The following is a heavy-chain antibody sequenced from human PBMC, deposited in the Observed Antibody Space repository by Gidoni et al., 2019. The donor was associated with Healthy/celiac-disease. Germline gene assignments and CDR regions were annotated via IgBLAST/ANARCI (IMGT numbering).Heavy chain of an antibody. CDR3: AKVAVAGLYYYYYYGMDV. V-gene: IGHV3-23*01. J-gene: IGHJ6*02. CDR1: GFPFSSYA. Sequence: EVQLLESGGGLVQPGGSLRLSCAASGFPFSSYAMSWVRQAPGKGLEWVSAISGSGGSTYYADSVKGRFTISRDNSKNTLYLQMNSLRAEDTAVYYCAKVAVAGLYYYYYYGMDVWGQGTTVTVSS. CDR2: ISGSGGST. D-gene: IGHD6-19*01.